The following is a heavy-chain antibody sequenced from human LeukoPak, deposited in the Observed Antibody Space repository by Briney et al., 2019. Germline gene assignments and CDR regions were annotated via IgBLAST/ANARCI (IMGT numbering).Heavy chain of an antibody. CDR2: INPNSGGT. Sequence: GASVKVSCKASGYTFTGYYMHWVRQAPGQGLEWMGWINPNSGGTNYAQKFQGGVTMTRDTSISTAYMELSRLRSDDTAVYYCARLSSAERSDWGQGTLVTVSS. V-gene: IGHV1-2*02. J-gene: IGHJ1*01. D-gene: IGHD1-14*01. CDR3: ARLSSAERSD. CDR1: GYTFTGYY.